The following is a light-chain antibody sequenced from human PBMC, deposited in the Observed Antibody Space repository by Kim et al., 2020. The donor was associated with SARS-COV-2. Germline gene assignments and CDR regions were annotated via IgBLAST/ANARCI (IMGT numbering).Light chain of an antibody. J-gene: IGKJ5*01. CDR1: QGISSY. V-gene: IGKV1-8*01. Sequence: AIRMTQSPSSFSASTGDRVTFTCRASQGISSYLAWYQQKPGKAPKLLIYAASTLQSGVPSRFSGSGSGTDFTLTISCLQSEDFATYYCQQYYSYPLITFGQGTRLEIK. CDR3: QQYYSYPLIT. CDR2: AAS.